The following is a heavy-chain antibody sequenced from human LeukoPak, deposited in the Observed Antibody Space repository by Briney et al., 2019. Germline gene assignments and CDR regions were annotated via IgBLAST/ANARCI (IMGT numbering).Heavy chain of an antibody. D-gene: IGHD2-2*01. CDR3: ARWRTSNWSEFDY. CDR2: IKQDGSQI. CDR1: GFTFSSHW. V-gene: IGHV3-7*05. J-gene: IGHJ4*02. Sequence: GGSLRLSCVASGFTFSSHWVAWLRQAPGKGPEWVANIKQDGSQIYYVDSVKGRFTISRGNAKNSLYLQMNSLRVEDTAVYFCARWRTSNWSEFDYWGQGTLVTVSS.